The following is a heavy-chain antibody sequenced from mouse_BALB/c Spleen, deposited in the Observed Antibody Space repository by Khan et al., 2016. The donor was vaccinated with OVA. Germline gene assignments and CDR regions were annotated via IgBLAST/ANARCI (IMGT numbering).Heavy chain of an antibody. Sequence: QVQLQQSGTELARPGASVKMSCKASGYTFTSYTIHWVKQRPGQGLEWIGYINPSTGYTNYNQKFKDKATLTADKSSITAYMQLSSLTSEDSAVYYCAREGAYYRSDGWFAYWGQGTLVTVSA. CDR3: AREGAYYRSDGWFAY. CDR2: INPSTGYT. CDR1: GYTFTSYT. D-gene: IGHD2-14*01. V-gene: IGHV1-4*01. J-gene: IGHJ3*01.